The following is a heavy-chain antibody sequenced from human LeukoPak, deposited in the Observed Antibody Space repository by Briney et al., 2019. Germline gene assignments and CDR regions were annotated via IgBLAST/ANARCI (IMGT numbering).Heavy chain of an antibody. V-gene: IGHV1-18*01. CDR1: GYTFTSYG. D-gene: IGHD3-10*01. Sequence: ASVKVSCKASGYTFTSYGISWVRQAPGQGLERMGWISAYNGNTNYAQKLQGRVTMTTDTSTSTAYMELRSLRSDDTAVYYCARGAYYYGSGSYVIGYWGQGTLVTVSS. CDR3: ARGAYYYGSGSYVIGY. CDR2: ISAYNGNT. J-gene: IGHJ4*02.